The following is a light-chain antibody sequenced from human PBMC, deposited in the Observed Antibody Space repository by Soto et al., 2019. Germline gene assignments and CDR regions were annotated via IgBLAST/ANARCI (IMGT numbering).Light chain of an antibody. CDR2: SNN. V-gene: IGLV1-44*01. J-gene: IGLJ2*01. Sequence: QSVLTQPPSASGTPGQRVTISCSGSSSNIGSNTVNWYQQLPGTAPTLLIYSNNQRPSGVPDRFSGSKSGTSASLAISGLQSEAEADYYCAAWDDSRNGPVFGGGTKVTVL. CDR1: SSNIGSNT. CDR3: AAWDDSRNGPV.